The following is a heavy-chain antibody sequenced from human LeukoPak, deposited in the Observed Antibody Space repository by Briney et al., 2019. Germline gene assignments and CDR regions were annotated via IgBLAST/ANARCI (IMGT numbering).Heavy chain of an antibody. Sequence: GGSLRLSCAASGFTFDDYAMHWVRQAPGKGLEWVANIKQDGSEKYYVDSVKGRLTISRDNAKNSLYLQMNSLRAEDTAVYYCARVQAAEDYWGQGTLVTVSS. V-gene: IGHV3-7*01. CDR3: ARVQAAEDY. CDR2: IKQDGSEK. CDR1: GFTFDDYA. J-gene: IGHJ4*02. D-gene: IGHD6-13*01.